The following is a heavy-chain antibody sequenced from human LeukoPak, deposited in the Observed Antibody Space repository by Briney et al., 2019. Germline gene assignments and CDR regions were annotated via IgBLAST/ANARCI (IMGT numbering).Heavy chain of an antibody. D-gene: IGHD3-22*01. V-gene: IGHV3-48*01. CDR2: ISSSSSTI. CDR1: GFTFSSYS. CDR3: ARDYYDSLGY. J-gene: IGHJ4*02. Sequence: GGSLRLSCAASGFTFSSYSMNWVRQAPGKGLEWVSYISSSSSTIYYADSVKGRFTISRDNSKNTLYLQMNSLRAEDTAVYYCARDYYDSLGYWGQGTLVTVSS.